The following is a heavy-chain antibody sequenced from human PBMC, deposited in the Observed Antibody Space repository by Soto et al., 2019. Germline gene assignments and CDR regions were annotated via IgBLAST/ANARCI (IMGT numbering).Heavy chain of an antibody. J-gene: IGHJ4*02. D-gene: IGHD6-19*01. CDR3: GRERRYSSGFMDY. CDR2: ISPYNGNT. CDR1: GDTFTSYG. Sequence: QVQLVQSGAEVKKPGASVKVSCKASGDTFTSYGISWVRQAPGQGLEWLGWISPYNGNTDDAERCQGGVTTNTDPSTSTAYKELRSLRPDDTAIFYCGRERRYSSGFMDYGGQGILVTVSS. V-gene: IGHV1-18*01.